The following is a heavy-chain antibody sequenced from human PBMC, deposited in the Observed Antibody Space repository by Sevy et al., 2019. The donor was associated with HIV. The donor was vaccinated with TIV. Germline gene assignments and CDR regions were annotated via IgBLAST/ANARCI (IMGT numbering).Heavy chain of an antibody. J-gene: IGHJ5*02. V-gene: IGHV1-69*13. CDR3: ARGIAVAGLFDP. D-gene: IGHD6-19*01. CDR2: IIPIFGTA. CDR1: GGTFSSYA. Sequence: ASVKVSCKASGGTFSSYAISWVRQAPGQGLEWMGGIIPIFGTANYAQEFQGRVTITADESTSTAYMELNSLRSEDTAVYYCARGIAVAGLFDPWGQGTLVTVSS.